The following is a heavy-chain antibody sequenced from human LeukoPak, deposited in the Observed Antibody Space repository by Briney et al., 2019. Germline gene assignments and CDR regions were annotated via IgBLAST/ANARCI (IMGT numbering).Heavy chain of an antibody. J-gene: IGHJ4*02. Sequence: KPSETLSLTCAVYGGSFSGYYWSWIRQPPGKGLEWIGEINHSGSTNYNPSLKSRVTISVDTSKNQFSLKLSSVTAADTALYYCARDRVAAAGRFDYWGQGTLVTVSS. V-gene: IGHV4-34*09. D-gene: IGHD6-13*01. CDR1: GGSFSGYY. CDR2: INHSGST. CDR3: ARDRVAAAGRFDY.